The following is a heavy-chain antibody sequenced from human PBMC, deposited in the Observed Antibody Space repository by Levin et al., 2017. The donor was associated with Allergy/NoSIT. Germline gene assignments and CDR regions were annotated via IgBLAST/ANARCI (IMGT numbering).Heavy chain of an antibody. CDR2: IGGSVGST. CDR3: AKMDTGAMDV. V-gene: IGHV3-23*01. Sequence: GGSLRLSCVASGFTSSSYAMSWVRQAPGKGLEWVSAIGGSVGSTYYADSVKGRFTISRDNSKNTLYLQMNSLRAEDSAVYFCAKMDTGAMDVWGQGTTVTVSS. J-gene: IGHJ6*02. CDR1: GFTSSSYA. D-gene: IGHD1-14*01.